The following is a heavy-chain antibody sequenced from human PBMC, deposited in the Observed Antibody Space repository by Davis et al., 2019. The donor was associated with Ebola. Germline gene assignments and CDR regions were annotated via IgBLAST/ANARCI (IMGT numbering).Heavy chain of an antibody. CDR1: GFTFSNYW. V-gene: IGHV3-11*01. J-gene: IGHJ6*02. Sequence: GESLKISCGASGFTFSNYWMTWVRQAPGKGLEWVSYISSSGSTIYYADSVKGRFTISRDDAKNSLYLQMNSLRAEDTAVYYCARDPKGYYYGMDVWGQGTTVTVSS. CDR2: ISSSGSTI. CDR3: ARDPKGYYYGMDV.